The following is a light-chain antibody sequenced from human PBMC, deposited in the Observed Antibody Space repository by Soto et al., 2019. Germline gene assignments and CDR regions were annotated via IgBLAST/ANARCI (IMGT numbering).Light chain of an antibody. Sequence: EVVLTQSPATLSLSPGERATLSCRASQSVSNSLAWYQQKPGQAPRLLIYDASNRANGIPARFSGSGSGTDCSLTISGLEPDDFAVYYCQQRGSWPLLTFGGGTKVEIK. CDR3: QQRGSWPLLT. CDR1: QSVSNS. CDR2: DAS. V-gene: IGKV3-11*01. J-gene: IGKJ4*01.